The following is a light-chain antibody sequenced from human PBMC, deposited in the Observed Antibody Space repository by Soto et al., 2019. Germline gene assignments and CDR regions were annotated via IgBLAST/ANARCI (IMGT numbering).Light chain of an antibody. V-gene: IGKV1-5*01. CDR3: QQYKSYSPIT. CDR2: DAS. J-gene: IGKJ5*01. Sequence: ENEITRSPSTLPASVGERVTITSRPSQTILTWLAWYQQKPGKAPQHLLYDASNLQSGVPSRFSGSVSGTEFTLTIISLQPDDFATYYCQQYKSYSPITFGQGTRLEIK. CDR1: QTILTW.